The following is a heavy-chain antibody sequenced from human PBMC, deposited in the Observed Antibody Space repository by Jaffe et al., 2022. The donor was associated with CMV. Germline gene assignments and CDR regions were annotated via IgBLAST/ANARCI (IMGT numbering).Heavy chain of an antibody. Sequence: QVQLVQSGAEVKKPGASVKVSCKASGYTFTSYGISWVRQAPGQGLEWMGWISAYNGNTNYAQKLQGRVTMTTDTSTSTAYMELRSLRSDDTAVYYCARDPDYDILTGYLAGYYYGMDVWGQGTTVTVSS. CDR1: GYTFTSYG. CDR3: ARDPDYDILTGYLAGYYYGMDV. V-gene: IGHV1-18*01. J-gene: IGHJ6*02. D-gene: IGHD3-9*01. CDR2: ISAYNGNT.